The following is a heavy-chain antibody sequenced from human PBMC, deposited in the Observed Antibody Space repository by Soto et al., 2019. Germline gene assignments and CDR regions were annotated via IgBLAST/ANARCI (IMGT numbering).Heavy chain of an antibody. D-gene: IGHD2-21*01. CDR2: IIPIFGTA. V-gene: IGHV1-69*13. J-gene: IGHJ4*02. CDR3: ARELYSCGAECPYYMDY. Sequence: SVKVSCKASGGTFSSYAINWVRQAPGQGLEWMGGIIPIFGTANYAQKFQGRVTITADESSTTIYMELSSLRSEDTAVYYCARELYSCGAECPYYMDYWGQGTPVTVSS. CDR1: GGTFSSYA.